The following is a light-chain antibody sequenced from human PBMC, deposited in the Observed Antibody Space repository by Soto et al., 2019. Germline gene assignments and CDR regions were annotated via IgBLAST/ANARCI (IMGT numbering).Light chain of an antibody. CDR3: QQYGRSPFT. J-gene: IGKJ3*01. CDR2: GAS. V-gene: IGKV3-20*01. Sequence: EIVLTQSPGTLSLSPGERATLSCRASQSVSSNNLAWYQQRPGQAPRVVIYGASTRATGIPERFSGSGSGTDFTLTISRLEPEDFAVYYCQQYGRSPFTVGPGTKGDIK. CDR1: QSVSSNN.